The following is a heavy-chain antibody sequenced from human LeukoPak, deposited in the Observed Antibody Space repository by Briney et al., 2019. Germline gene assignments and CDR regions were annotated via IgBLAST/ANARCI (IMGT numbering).Heavy chain of an antibody. J-gene: IGHJ3*02. CDR2: IYTREST. V-gene: IGHV4-4*07. Sequence: PSETLSLTCTVSGGSINNYYRSWIRHPAGKGLEWIGRIYTRESTNYNPSLKSRVTMSVDTSKNQFSLKLSSVTAADTAVYYCARGRYSGGSCSGGDAFDIWGQGTMVSVSS. D-gene: IGHD2-15*01. CDR1: GGSINNYY. CDR3: ARGRYSGGSCSGGDAFDI.